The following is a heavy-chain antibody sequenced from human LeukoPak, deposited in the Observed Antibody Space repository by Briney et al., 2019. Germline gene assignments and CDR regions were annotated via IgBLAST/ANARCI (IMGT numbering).Heavy chain of an antibody. CDR1: GGSFSGYY. J-gene: IGHJ6*03. Sequence: PSETLSLTCAVYGGSFSGYYWSWIRQPPGKGLEWIGEINHSGSTNYNPSLKSRVTISADTSKNQFSLKLSSVTAADTAVYYCARGRSIGGYVYYYMDVWGKGTTVTVSS. CDR2: INHSGST. CDR3: ARGRSIGGYVYYYMDV. V-gene: IGHV4-34*01. D-gene: IGHD5-12*01.